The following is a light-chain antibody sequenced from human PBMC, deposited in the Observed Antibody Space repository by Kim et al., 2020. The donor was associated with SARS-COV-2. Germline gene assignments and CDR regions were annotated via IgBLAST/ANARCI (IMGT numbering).Light chain of an antibody. CDR2: GAS. J-gene: IGKJ2*01. CDR3: QQYSHWPPYT. Sequence: EIVMTQSPATLSVSPGERVTLSCRASQTVDNNLAWYQQKPGQAPRLLIYGASTRATDIPARFSGSGSGTEFTLIISSLQSEDFAVYYCQQYSHWPPYTFGQGTKLEI. V-gene: IGKV3-15*01. CDR1: QTVDNN.